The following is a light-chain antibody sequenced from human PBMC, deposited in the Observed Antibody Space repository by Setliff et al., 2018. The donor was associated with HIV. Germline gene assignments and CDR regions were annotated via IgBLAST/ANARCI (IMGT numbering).Light chain of an antibody. CDR2: DVT. CDR1: ASDIGNYNY. V-gene: IGLV2-11*01. J-gene: IGLJ1*01. Sequence: QSVLTQPRSVSGSPGQSVTISCTGTASDIGNYNYVSWYQQHPDKVPKLIIYDVTKRPSGVPDRFSGSKSGNTASLTISGLQAEDEGDYYCCSYGGTSTSLYVFGTGTKVTV. CDR3: CSYGGTSTSLYV.